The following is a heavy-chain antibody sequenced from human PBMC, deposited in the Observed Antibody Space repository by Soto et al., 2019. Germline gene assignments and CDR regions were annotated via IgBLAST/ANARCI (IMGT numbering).Heavy chain of an antibody. CDR2: TYYRSKWYN. CDR1: WDSFSSNIAA. CDR3: ARFEDYYYGMDV. J-gene: IGHJ6*02. Sequence: SQPLSLTCSISWDSFSSNIAACNWIRQSPSRGLEWLGRTYYRSKWYNDYAVSVKSRITINPDTSKNQFSLQLNSVTPEDTAVYYCARFEDYYYGMDVWGQGTTVTVSS. D-gene: IGHD3-16*01. V-gene: IGHV6-1*01.